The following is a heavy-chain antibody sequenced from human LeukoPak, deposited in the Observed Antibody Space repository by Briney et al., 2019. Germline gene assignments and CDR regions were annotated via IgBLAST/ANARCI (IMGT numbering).Heavy chain of an antibody. CDR1: GFTFSSYG. CDR2: ISRSGATI. J-gene: IGHJ4*02. CDR3: SRDRGGGDIYFDY. D-gene: IGHD2-21*02. Sequence: GGSLRLSCAASGFTFSSYGMNRVRQAPGKGPEWISYISRSGATIYYADSVKGRFTISRDNAKNSLYLQMSSLGAEDTAIYYCSRDRGGGDIYFDYWGQGTLVTVSS. V-gene: IGHV3-48*03.